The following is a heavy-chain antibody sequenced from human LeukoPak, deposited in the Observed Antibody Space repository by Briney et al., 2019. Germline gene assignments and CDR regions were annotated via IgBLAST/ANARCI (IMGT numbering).Heavy chain of an antibody. CDR1: GYTFANYG. D-gene: IGHD6-13*01. CDR2: ISAYSGYT. V-gene: IGHV1-18*01. J-gene: IGHJ4*02. CDR3: ARDEDLAAAGTGYDY. Sequence: ASVKVSCKASGYTFANYGISWVRQAPGQGLEWMGWISAYSGYTNYAQRLQGRVTMTTDTSTSTAYMELRSLRSDDTAVYYCARDEDLAAAGTGYDYWGQGTLVTVSS.